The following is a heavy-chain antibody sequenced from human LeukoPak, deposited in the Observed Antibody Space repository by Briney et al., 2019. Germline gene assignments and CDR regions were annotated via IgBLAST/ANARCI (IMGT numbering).Heavy chain of an antibody. CDR2: ISSSGSTI. J-gene: IGHJ4*02. V-gene: IGHV3-48*03. CDR3: ARAPRKGDGYNARGGSDY. D-gene: IGHD5-24*01. CDR1: GLTFSSYE. Sequence: GGSLRLSCAASGLTFSSYEMNWVRQAPGKGLEWVSYISSSGSTIYYADSVKGRFTISRDNAKNSLYLQMNSLRAEDTAVYYCARAPRKGDGYNARGGSDYWGQGTLVTVSS.